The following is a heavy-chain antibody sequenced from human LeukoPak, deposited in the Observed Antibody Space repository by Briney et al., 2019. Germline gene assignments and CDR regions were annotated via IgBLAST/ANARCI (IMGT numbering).Heavy chain of an antibody. CDR3: AKDRARVATMVDALDI. Sequence: ASVKVSCKAPGYTFTGYYIHWVRQAPGQGLEWMGWINPNSGGTKYAQKFQGRVTMTRDTSISTAYMELNRLRSDDTAVYYCAKDRARVATMVDALDIWGQGTMVTVSS. CDR2: INPNSGGT. V-gene: IGHV1-2*02. J-gene: IGHJ3*02. CDR1: GYTFTGYY. D-gene: IGHD5-12*01.